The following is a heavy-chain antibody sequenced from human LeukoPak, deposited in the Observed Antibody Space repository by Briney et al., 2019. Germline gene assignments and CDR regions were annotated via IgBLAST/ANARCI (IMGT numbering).Heavy chain of an antibody. J-gene: IGHJ4*02. V-gene: IGHV3-48*04. D-gene: IGHD5-12*01. CDR3: ASGSGYDPFDY. Sequence: GGSLRLSCAASGFTFSSYSMNWVRQAPGKGLEWVSYISSSSSSIYYADSVKGRFTISRDNAKNSPYLQMNSLRAEDTAVYYCASGSGYDPFDYWGQGTLVTVSS. CDR2: ISSSSSSI. CDR1: GFTFSSYS.